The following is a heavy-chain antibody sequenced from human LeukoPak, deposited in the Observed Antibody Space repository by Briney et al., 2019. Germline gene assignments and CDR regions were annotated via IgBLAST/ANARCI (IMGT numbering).Heavy chain of an antibody. CDR2: IIAYNGNT. CDR3: ARDLVRGRRKWENNGMDV. Sequence: ASEKVSCKASGYTFTNYGISWVRQAPGQGLEWMGYIIAYNGNTNYAQNFQGRVTMTTDTSTSTAYMELRSLRSDDTAVYYCARDLVRGRRKWENNGMDVWGQGTRVTVSS. J-gene: IGHJ6*02. D-gene: IGHD1-26*01. V-gene: IGHV1-18*01. CDR1: GYTFTNYG.